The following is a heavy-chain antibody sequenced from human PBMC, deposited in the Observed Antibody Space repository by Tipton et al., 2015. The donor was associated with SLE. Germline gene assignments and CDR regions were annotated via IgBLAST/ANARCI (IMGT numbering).Heavy chain of an antibody. CDR1: GGSISSGGYY. Sequence: TLSLTCTVSGGSISSGGYYWSCIRQHPGKGLEWIGYIYYSGSTYYNPSLKSRVTISVDTSKNQFSLKLSSVPAADTAVYYCARDQEDQGYSYGADAFDIWGQGTMVTVSS. D-gene: IGHD5-18*01. V-gene: IGHV4-31*03. J-gene: IGHJ3*02. CDR3: ARDQEDQGYSYGADAFDI. CDR2: IYYSGST.